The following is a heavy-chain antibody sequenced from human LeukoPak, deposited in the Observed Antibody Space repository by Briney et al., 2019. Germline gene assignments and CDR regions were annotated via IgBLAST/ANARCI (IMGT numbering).Heavy chain of an antibody. V-gene: IGHV3-23*01. CDR1: GFTFSSYA. CDR3: AKDPIAEWCVFAY. CDR2: ISGSGGST. D-gene: IGHD2-8*01. J-gene: IGHJ4*02. Sequence: GGSLRLSCAASGFTFSSYARSWVRQAPGKGLEWVSAISGSGGSTYYADSVKGRFTISRDNSKNRLYLQMNSLRAEDTAVYYCAKDPIAEWCVFAYWGQGTLVTVSS.